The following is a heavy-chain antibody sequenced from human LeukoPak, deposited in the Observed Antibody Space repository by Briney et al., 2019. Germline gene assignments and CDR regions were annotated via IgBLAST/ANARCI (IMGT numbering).Heavy chain of an antibody. J-gene: IGHJ5*02. Sequence: NPSQTLSLTCTVSGGSISSGSYYWSWIRQPPGKGLEWIGYIYYSGSTNYNPSLKSRVTISVDTSKNQFSLKLSSVTAADTAVYYCARTEVVAATPGLIFYWFDPWGQGTLVTVSS. D-gene: IGHD2-15*01. CDR2: IYYSGST. CDR1: GGSISSGSYY. V-gene: IGHV4-61*01. CDR3: ARTEVVAATPGLIFYWFDP.